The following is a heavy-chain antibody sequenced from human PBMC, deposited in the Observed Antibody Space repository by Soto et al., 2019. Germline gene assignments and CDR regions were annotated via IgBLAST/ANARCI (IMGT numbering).Heavy chain of an antibody. V-gene: IGHV4-61*08. CDR2: IQYSGDT. D-gene: IGHD5-12*01. Sequence: QVLLQEPGPGQVRPSETLSLTCIVSGGSVGSGAYYWSWIRQPPGSALEWIGYIQYSGDTNYNSSLKSRVTISVDRSRNRFSLKLTSVTAADTPFYYRARHDYADRTSDLWGQGTKVTVSS. CDR3: ARHDYADRTSDL. J-gene: IGHJ3*01. CDR1: GGSVGSGAYY.